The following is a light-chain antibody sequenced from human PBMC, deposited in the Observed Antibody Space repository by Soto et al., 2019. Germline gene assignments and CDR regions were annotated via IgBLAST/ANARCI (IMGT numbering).Light chain of an antibody. CDR1: SSDVGGYNY. CDR2: DVS. V-gene: IGLV2-11*01. Sequence: QSALTQPRSVSGSPGQSVTISCTGTSSDVGGYNYVSWYQQHPGKAPKIMIYDVSKRPSGVPDRFSGSKSGNTASLTISGHQAEDEADYYCCSYAGSYWVFGTGTKLTVL. CDR3: CSYAGSYWV. J-gene: IGLJ1*01.